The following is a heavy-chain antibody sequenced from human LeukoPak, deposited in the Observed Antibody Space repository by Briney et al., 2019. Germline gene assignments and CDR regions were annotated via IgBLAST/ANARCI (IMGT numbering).Heavy chain of an antibody. CDR3: ARADTCHSTTVTATLAPFDY. Sequence: SQTLSLTCTVSGGSISSGGYYWSWIRQPPGKGLEWIGEINHSGSTNYNPSLKSRVTISVDTSKNQFSLKLSSVTAADTAVYYCARADTCHSTTVTATLAPFDYWGQGTLVTVSS. CDR1: GGSISSGGYY. CDR2: INHSGST. V-gene: IGHV4-30-2*01. D-gene: IGHD4-17*01. J-gene: IGHJ4*02.